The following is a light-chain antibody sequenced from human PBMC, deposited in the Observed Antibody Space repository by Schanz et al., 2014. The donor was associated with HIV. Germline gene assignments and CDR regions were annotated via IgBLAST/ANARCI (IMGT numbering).Light chain of an antibody. CDR1: RSDLGDFYF. V-gene: IGLV2-14*03. Sequence: QSALTQPTSVSGSPGQSITISCTVARSDLGDFYFASRYQQQPGKAPKLMIYDFSDRPSGISSRFSGSKSGNTASLTISALQAEDEADYYCTSYTTTNTWLFGGGTKLTVL. J-gene: IGLJ3*02. CDR2: DFS. CDR3: TSYTTTNTWL.